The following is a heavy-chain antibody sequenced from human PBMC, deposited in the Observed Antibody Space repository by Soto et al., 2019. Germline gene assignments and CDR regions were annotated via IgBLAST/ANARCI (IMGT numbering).Heavy chain of an antibody. CDR2: ISAYNGNP. J-gene: IGHJ4*02. CDR3: ARGFLEWPVRGHGANDY. CDR1: GYTFTSYG. Sequence: QVQLVQSGAEVKKPGASVKVSCKAPGYTFTSYGISWVRQAPGQGLEWMGWISAYNGNPNYARKLQGRVTMTADTSTSTAYMELRSLRSDDTAVYYSARGFLEWPVRGHGANDYWGQGTLVTFSS. D-gene: IGHD3-3*01. V-gene: IGHV1-18*01.